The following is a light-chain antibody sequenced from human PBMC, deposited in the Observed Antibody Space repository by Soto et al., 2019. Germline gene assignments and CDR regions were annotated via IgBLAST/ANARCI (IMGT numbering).Light chain of an antibody. V-gene: IGLV2-8*01. CDR2: EVS. J-gene: IGLJ2*01. CDR3: SSSAGSNIVV. CDR1: SSDVGGYNF. Sequence: QSALTQPPSASGSPGQSVTISCTGTSSDVGGYNFVSWYQQHPGKAPKLRIYEVSERPLSVPDRFSGVKSGNTSSLTVTGLQSEDEADYYCSSSAGSNIVVFGGGTKLTVL.